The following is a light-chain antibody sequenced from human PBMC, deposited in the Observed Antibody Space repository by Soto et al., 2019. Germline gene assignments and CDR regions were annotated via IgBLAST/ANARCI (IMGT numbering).Light chain of an antibody. Sequence: QSALAQPRSVSGSPGQSVNISCSGTSSEVGGYEYVSWYQQHPGKAPRLLIYHVGQRPSGVPDRFSGSKSGTTASLTISGLQADDEAEYFCSSYTAGRTVVFGGGTKVTVL. CDR1: SSEVGGYEY. CDR3: SSYTAGRTVV. J-gene: IGLJ2*01. V-gene: IGLV2-11*01. CDR2: HVG.